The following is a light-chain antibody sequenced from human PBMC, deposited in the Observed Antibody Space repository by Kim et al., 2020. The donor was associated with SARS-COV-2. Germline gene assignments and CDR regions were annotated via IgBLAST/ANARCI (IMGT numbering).Light chain of an antibody. CDR1: QSLTKY. J-gene: IGKJ4*01. Sequence: EVVLTQSPTTLSLSPGERATLSCRASQSLTKYLAWFQHKPGQAPRLLIYDASIRATGIPPRFSGSGSGTDFTLTISGLEPEDFTVYFCQQRSNWPLTFGGGTKLEI. V-gene: IGKV3-11*01. CDR3: QQRSNWPLT. CDR2: DAS.